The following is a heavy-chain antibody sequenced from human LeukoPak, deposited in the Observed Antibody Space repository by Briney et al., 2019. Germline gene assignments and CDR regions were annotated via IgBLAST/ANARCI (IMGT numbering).Heavy chain of an antibody. CDR2: IKTDGSST. CDR1: GFTFSNYW. D-gene: IGHD2-15*01. CDR3: ARDLGPHGGSPGGY. Sequence: GGSLGLSCEASGFTFSNYWMHWVRQAPGKGLVWVSRIKTDGSSTNYADSVKGRSTISRDNAKSTLYLQMNSLRAEDTAVYLCARDLGPHGGSPGGYWGQGTLVTVSS. V-gene: IGHV3-74*01. J-gene: IGHJ4*02.